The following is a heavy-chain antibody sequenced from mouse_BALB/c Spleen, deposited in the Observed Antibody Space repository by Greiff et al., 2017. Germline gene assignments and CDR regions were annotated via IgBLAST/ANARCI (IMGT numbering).Heavy chain of an antibody. V-gene: IGHV7-3*02. CDR1: GFTFTDYY. CDR3: ARDPYYGSSYVGWFAY. Sequence: EVQGVESGGGLVQPGGSLRLSCATSGFTFTDYYMSWVRQPPGKALEWLGFIRNKANGYTTEYSASVKGRFTISRDNSQSILYLQMNTLRAEDSATYYCARDPYYGSSYVGWFAYWGQGTLVTVSA. D-gene: IGHD1-1*01. CDR2: IRNKANGYTT. J-gene: IGHJ3*01.